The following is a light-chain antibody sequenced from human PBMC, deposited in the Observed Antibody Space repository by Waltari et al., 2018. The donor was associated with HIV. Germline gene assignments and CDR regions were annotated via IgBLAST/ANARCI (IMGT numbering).Light chain of an antibody. V-gene: IGKV3-15*01. Sequence: EIVMTQSPATLPVPPGERATLSCRASQSVSSNLAWYQQKPGQGPSLLIDGASTRATGIPARFSGSGSGIEFTLTISSLQSEDFAVYYCQQYNNWPLTFGGGTKVEIK. CDR1: QSVSSN. CDR3: QQYNNWPLT. CDR2: GAS. J-gene: IGKJ4*01.